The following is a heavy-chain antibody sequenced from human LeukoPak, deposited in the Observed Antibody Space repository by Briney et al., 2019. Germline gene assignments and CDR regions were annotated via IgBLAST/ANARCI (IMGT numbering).Heavy chain of an antibody. CDR3: ARLSLRIAVAGSWYFDL. J-gene: IGHJ2*01. CDR1: GFTVSSNY. D-gene: IGHD6-19*01. CDR2: IYSGGST. V-gene: IGHV3-66*04. Sequence: HPGGSLRLSCAASGFTVSSNYMSWVRQAPGKGLEWVSVIYSGGSTYYADSVKGRFTISRDNSKNTLYLQMNSLRAEDTAVYYCARLSLRIAVAGSWYFDLWGRGTLVTVSS.